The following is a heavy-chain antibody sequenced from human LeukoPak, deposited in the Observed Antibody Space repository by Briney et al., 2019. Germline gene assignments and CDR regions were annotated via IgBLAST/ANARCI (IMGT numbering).Heavy chain of an antibody. CDR1: GGSISSYY. V-gene: IGHV4-59*01. CDR3: ARDVGYDYVWGSYRYFDY. Sequence: PSETLSLTCTVSGGSISSYYWSWIRQPPGKGLEWIGYIYYSGSTNYNPSLKSRVTISVDTSKNQFSLKLSAATAADTAVYYCARDVGYDYVWGSYRYFDYRGQGTLVTVSS. J-gene: IGHJ4*02. CDR2: IYYSGST. D-gene: IGHD3-16*02.